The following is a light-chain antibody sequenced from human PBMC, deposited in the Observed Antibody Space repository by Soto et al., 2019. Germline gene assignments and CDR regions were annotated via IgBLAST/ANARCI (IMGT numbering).Light chain of an antibody. CDR3: QHYKMYSPWT. CDR2: DVS. Sequence: DIQMTQSPSTLSSSLGDRVTITCRASQSISSWLAWYQQKPGKAPKLLIYDVSSFQSGVPSRFSGSGSGTEFTLTISSMQTDDFATYYCQHYKMYSPWTFGQGTKVDIK. CDR1: QSISSW. J-gene: IGKJ1*01. V-gene: IGKV1-5*01.